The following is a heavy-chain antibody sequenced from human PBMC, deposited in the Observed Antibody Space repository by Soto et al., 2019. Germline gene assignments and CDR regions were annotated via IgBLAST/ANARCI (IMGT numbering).Heavy chain of an antibody. J-gene: IGHJ6*02. CDR2: IYTSGST. D-gene: IGHD3-10*01. CDR3: ARVSGLDFYYYGMDV. Sequence: ETLSLTCTVSGGSISSYYWSWIRQPPGKALEGIGRIYTSGSTNYNPSLKSRVTMSVDTSKNQFSLKLSSVTAADTAVYYCARVSGLDFYYYGMDVWGQGTTVTVSS. V-gene: IGHV4-4*07. CDR1: GGSISSYY.